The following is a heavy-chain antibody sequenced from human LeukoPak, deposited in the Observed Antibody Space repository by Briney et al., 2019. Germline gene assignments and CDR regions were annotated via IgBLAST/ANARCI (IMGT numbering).Heavy chain of an antibody. D-gene: IGHD2-8*01. CDR3: AKVLIRRVFDY. CDR1: GFTFSSYA. CDR2: ISYDGSNK. V-gene: IGHV3-30-3*01. J-gene: IGHJ4*02. Sequence: GGSLRLSCAASGFTFSSYAMHWVRQALGKGLEWVAVISYDGSNKYYADSVKGRFTISRDNSKSTLYLQMNSLRAEDTAVYYCAKVLIRRVFDYWGQGTLVTVSS.